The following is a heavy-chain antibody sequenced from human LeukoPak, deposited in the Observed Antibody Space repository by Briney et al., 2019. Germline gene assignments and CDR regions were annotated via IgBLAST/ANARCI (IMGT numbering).Heavy chain of an antibody. CDR1: GFTFSSYA. V-gene: IGHV3-23*01. Sequence: PGGSLRLSCAASGFTFSSYAMSWVRQAPGKGLEWVSAISGSGGSTYYADSVKGRFTISRDNSKNTLYLQTNSLRAEDTAVYYCAGERKRGKLLWSHTTYYFDYWGQGTLVTVSS. CDR3: AGERKRGKLLWSHTTYYFDY. D-gene: IGHD3-10*01. J-gene: IGHJ4*02. CDR2: ISGSGGST.